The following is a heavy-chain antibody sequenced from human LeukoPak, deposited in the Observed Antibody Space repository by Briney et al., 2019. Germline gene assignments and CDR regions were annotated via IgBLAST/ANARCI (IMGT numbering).Heavy chain of an antibody. V-gene: IGHV3-49*03. CDR1: GFSFGDYA. CDR2: IRSKVYGGTT. CDR3: VRYSGDADY. J-gene: IGHJ4*02. D-gene: IGHD5-12*01. Sequence: GGSLRLSCAASGFSFGDYAMSWFRQAPGKGLEWVGFIRSKVYGGTTEYAASVKGRFTISRDDSKSIAYLQMNSLKSEDTAVYYCVRYSGDADYWGQGTLVTVSS.